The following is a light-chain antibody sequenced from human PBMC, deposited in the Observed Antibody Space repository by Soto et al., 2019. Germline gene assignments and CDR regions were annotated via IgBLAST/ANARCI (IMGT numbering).Light chain of an antibody. CDR1: DSGTKS. CDR3: QVWDVSSDHVL. J-gene: IGLJ2*01. CDR2: YNS. V-gene: IGLV3-21*04. Sequence: SYELTQPPSVSVAPGETATMTCGGYDSGTKSVHWYQQKPRQAPVLVIYYNSDRPSGIPERFSGSKSGNTATLTITTVEAGDEADFYCQVWDVSSDHVLFGGGTQLTVL.